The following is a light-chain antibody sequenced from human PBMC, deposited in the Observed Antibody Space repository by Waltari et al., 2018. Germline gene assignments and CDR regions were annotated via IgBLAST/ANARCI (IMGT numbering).Light chain of an antibody. J-gene: IGLJ2*01. Sequence: QSALTQPASVSGSPGQSITISCPGTSSDVGGYNYVSWYPHHPGKAPRIMIYDVSNRPSGVSNRFSGAKSGNTASLTISGLQAEDEAEYYCSSYTSSRTVVFGGGTQVTVL. CDR1: SSDVGGYNY. CDR3: SSYTSSRTVV. V-gene: IGLV2-14*03. CDR2: DVS.